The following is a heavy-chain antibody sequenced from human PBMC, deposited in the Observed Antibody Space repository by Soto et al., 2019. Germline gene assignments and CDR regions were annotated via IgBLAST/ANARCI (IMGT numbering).Heavy chain of an antibody. Sequence: VQLVQSGAEVKRPGASVKVSCKASGYSFQRYGISWVRQAPGQGIEWVGWISAFNGDTKYAQRLQDRVSMTTDTSTDTAHMELRSLRSDDTAIYYCARYSPSSCLLGGNYLGQGTLVTVSS. CDR3: ARYSPSSCLLGGNY. J-gene: IGHJ4*02. D-gene: IGHD1-26*01. V-gene: IGHV1-18*01. CDR1: GYSFQRYG. CDR2: ISAFNGDT.